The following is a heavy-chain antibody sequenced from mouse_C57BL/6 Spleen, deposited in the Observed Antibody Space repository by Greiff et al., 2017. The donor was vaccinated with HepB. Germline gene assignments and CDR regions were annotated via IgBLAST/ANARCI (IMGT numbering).Heavy chain of an antibody. J-gene: IGHJ1*03. D-gene: IGHD3-3*01. CDR1: GYTFTSYW. CDR3: ARGGWSVYWYFDV. CDR2: INPSSGYT. Sequence: VQLQQSGAELAKPGASVKLSCKASGYTFTSYWMHWVKQRPGQGLEWIGYINPSSGYTKYNQKFKDKATLTADKSSSTAYMQLSSLTYEDSTVYYCARGGWSVYWYFDVWGTGTTVTVSS. V-gene: IGHV1-7*01.